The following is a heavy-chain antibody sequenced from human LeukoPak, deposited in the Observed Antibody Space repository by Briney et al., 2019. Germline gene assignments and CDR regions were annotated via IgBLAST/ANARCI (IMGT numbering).Heavy chain of an antibody. CDR1: GFTFSSYW. Sequence: GRSLRLSCAASGFTFSSYWMSWVRQAPGKGLEWVANIRQDGSEKNYVDSVKGRFTISRDNAKNSLYLQMNSLRVEDTAVYYCARDKMQQSTEGSNFDHWGQGTLVTVSS. V-gene: IGHV3-7*01. CDR2: IRQDGSEK. J-gene: IGHJ4*02. D-gene: IGHD6-13*01. CDR3: ARDKMQQSTEGSNFDH.